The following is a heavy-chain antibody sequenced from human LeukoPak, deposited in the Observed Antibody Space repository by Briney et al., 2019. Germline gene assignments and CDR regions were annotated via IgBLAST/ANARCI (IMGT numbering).Heavy chain of an antibody. V-gene: IGHV1-46*01. CDR2: INPSGGST. J-gene: IGHJ4*02. D-gene: IGHD3-22*01. CDR3: ARDPGYYYDSSGYQPHFDY. Sequence: ASVKVSCKASGYTFTSYYMHWVRQAPGQGLELMGIINPSGGSTSYAQKFQGRVTMTRDTSTSTVYMELSSLRSEDTAVYYCARDPGYYYDSSGYQPHFDYWGQGTLVTVSS. CDR1: GYTFTSYY.